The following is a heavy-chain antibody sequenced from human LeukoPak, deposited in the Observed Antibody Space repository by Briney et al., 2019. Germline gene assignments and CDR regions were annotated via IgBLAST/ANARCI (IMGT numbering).Heavy chain of an antibody. Sequence: ASVKVSCKASGYTFTSYDINWVRQATGQGLEWMGRMKPNSGNTDYAQKFQGRVTMTRNTSISTAYMELSSLRSEDTAVYYCARGRPTYYYDSSTYYYGSSYNWFDPWGQGTLVTVSS. CDR1: GYTFTSYD. D-gene: IGHD3-22*01. CDR3: ARGRPTYYYDSSTYYYGSSYNWFDP. V-gene: IGHV1-8*01. J-gene: IGHJ5*02. CDR2: MKPNSGNT.